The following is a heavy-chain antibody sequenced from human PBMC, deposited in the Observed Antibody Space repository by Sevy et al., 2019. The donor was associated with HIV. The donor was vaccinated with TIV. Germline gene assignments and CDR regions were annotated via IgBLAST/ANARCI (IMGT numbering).Heavy chain of an antibody. CDR1: GFTFSSYA. V-gene: IGHV3-30*18. CDR2: ISYDGNNK. Sequence: GGSLRLSCAASGFTFSSYAIHWVRQTPGKGLEWVAVISYDGNNKYYADSVKGRFTVSRDNSKNTLYAQMNSLRAEDTAVYYCAKHHNLWSQGGFLHHRGQGTLVTVSS. D-gene: IGHD3-10*01. CDR3: AKHHNLWSQGGFLHH. J-gene: IGHJ1*01.